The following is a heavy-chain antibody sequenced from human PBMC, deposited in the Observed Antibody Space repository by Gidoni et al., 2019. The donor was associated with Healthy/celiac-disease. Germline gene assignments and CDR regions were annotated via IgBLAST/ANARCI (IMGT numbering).Heavy chain of an antibody. D-gene: IGHD6-13*01. Sequence: EVQLVESGGGLVQPGRSLRLSCAASGSTFDDYAMHWVRQAPGKGLEWVSGISWNSGSIGYADSLKGRFTISRDNAKNSLYLQMNSLRAEDTALYYCAKAYAAGIFEIDYWGQGTLVTVSS. CDR3: AKAYAAGIFEIDY. CDR1: GSTFDDYA. CDR2: ISWNSGSI. J-gene: IGHJ4*02. V-gene: IGHV3-9*01.